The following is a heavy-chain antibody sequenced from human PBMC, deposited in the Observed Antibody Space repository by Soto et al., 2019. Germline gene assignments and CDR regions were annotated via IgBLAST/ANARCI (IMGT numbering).Heavy chain of an antibody. D-gene: IGHD2-15*01. J-gene: IGHJ6*02. Sequence: SGPPLVNPPQTLTLTCTSSGFSLSTPGVCVSWVRQPPGRAMECLPLIDREDDKYYRTALKTRLTISEDSTKNQAVVTITKMDAVEGDSYCWRRNQGRGYYYGMDVWGHGTTVTVSS. V-gene: IGHV2-70*20. CDR3: RRNQGRGYYYGMDV. CDR1: GFSLSTPGVC. CDR2: IDREDDK.